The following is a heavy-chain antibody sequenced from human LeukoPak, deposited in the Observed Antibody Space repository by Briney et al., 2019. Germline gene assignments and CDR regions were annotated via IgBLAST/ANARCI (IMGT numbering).Heavy chain of an antibody. Sequence: GGSLRLSCVVSGFSFSSYWMSWVRQAPGKGLEWVANIKQDGSEKYCLDSVNGRFSISRDNAKNSLCLQMNRLRAEDTAVYYCARDGPTDVEGPRAFDIWGQGTVVTVSS. CDR1: GFSFSSYW. J-gene: IGHJ3*02. D-gene: IGHD1-14*01. CDR3: ARDGPTDVEGPRAFDI. V-gene: IGHV3-7*01. CDR2: IKQDGSEK.